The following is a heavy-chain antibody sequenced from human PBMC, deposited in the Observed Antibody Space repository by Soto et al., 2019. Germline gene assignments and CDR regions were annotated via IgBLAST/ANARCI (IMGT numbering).Heavy chain of an antibody. J-gene: IGHJ4*02. CDR2: IYAGGST. V-gene: IGHV3-53*01. CDR3: ARGGPFSSSSEFEF. D-gene: IGHD3-3*02. CDR1: GFTVETNY. Sequence: EVQLVESGGGLIHPGGSLRLSCAAPGFTVETNYMSWVRQAPGKGLEWVSKIYAGGSTFYADSVRGRFTISRDTSKNTVYLQMNSLRGDDTAVYVCARGGPFSSSSEFEFWGRGTLVIVSS.